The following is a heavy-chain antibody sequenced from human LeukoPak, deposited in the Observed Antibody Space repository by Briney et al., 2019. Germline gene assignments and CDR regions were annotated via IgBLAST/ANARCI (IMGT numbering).Heavy chain of an antibody. J-gene: IGHJ3*02. CDR1: GFTFSSYS. V-gene: IGHV3-21*01. CDR3: ARDYSSGWPNDAFDI. CDR2: ISSSSSYI. Sequence: GGSLRLSCAASGFTFSSYSMNWVRQAPGKGVEWVSSISSSSSYIYYAASVKGRFTISRDNAKNSLSLQMNSLRAEDTAVYYCARDYSSGWPNDAFDIWGQGTMVTVST. D-gene: IGHD6-19*01.